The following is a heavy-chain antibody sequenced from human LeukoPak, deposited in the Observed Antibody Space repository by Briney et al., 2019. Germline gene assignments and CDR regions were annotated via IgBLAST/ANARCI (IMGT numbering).Heavy chain of an antibody. D-gene: IGHD6-19*01. CDR3: AKVISGYSSGWLFDY. V-gene: IGHV3-23*01. Sequence: GGSLRLSCAASGFTLSSYAMSWVRQAPGKGLEWVSAISDTGNTYHADSVKGRFTISRDNSKNTLYLQMNSLRAEDTAVYYCAKVISGYSSGWLFDYWGQGTLVTVSS. CDR1: GFTLSSYA. CDR2: ISDTGNT. J-gene: IGHJ4*02.